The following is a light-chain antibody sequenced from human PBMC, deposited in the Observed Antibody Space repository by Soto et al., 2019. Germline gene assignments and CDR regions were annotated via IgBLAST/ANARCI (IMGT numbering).Light chain of an antibody. CDR3: RPFSRNIPFYA. J-gene: IGLJ1*01. Sequence: QSALTQPASVSASPGQSITISCTGTSSDVGSSNLVSWYQHHPGKAPKLIIYEGSRRPSGVSGRFSGSKSGNTASLTISGPQADHGADYYCRPFSRNIPFYAFGTGTKVTVL. V-gene: IGLV2-23*01. CDR2: EGS. CDR1: SSDVGSSNL.